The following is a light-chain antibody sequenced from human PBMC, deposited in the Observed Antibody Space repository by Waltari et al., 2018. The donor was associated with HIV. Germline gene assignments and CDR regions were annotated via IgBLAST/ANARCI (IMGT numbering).Light chain of an antibody. J-gene: IGLJ2*01. CDR3: CSYASTTDTYVV. Sequence: QSALTQPASVSGSPGQSITISCTGTSSDVWSYKLVSWYQQHPGKAPKLIIYEVSKRPSGVSNRFSGSKSGSTASLTISGLQPEDEADYCCCSYASTTDTYVVFGGGTKLTVL. V-gene: IGLV2-23*02. CDR2: EVS. CDR1: SSDVWSYKL.